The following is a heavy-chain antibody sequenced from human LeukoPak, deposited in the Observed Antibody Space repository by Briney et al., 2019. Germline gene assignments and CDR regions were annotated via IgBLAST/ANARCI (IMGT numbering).Heavy chain of an antibody. Sequence: PSETLSLTCAVYGGSFSGYYWSWIRQPQGKGLEWIGEINHSGSTNYNPSLKSRVTISVDTSKNQFSLKLSSVTAADTAVYYCASGIAAAGYWGQGTLVTVSS. J-gene: IGHJ4*02. CDR2: INHSGST. CDR1: GGSFSGYY. V-gene: IGHV4-34*01. CDR3: ASGIAAAGY. D-gene: IGHD6-13*01.